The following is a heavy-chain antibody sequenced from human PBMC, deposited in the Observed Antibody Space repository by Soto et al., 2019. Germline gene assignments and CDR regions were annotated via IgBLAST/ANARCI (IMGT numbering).Heavy chain of an antibody. CDR3: AGLEDWRGGSCSSTWFDP. CDR1: GYTFTSYG. D-gene: IGHD2-15*01. V-gene: IGHV1-18*03. CDR2: ISAYNGNT. Sequence: QVQLVQSGDEVKNPGASVKVSCKASGYTFTSYGISWVRQAPGQGLEWMGWISAYNGNTNYAQNLQGRVTMTTDTSTSTAYMELRSLRHDDMAVSYCAGLEDWRGGSCSSTWFDPWGQGTLVTVSS. J-gene: IGHJ5*02.